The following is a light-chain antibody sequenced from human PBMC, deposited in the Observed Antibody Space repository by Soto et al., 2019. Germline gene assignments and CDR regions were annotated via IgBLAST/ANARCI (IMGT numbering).Light chain of an antibody. V-gene: IGLV2-14*01. J-gene: IGLJ1*01. CDR1: SSDVGGYNY. CDR3: RSYTSSSTFCV. CDR2: DVS. Sequence: QSVLTQPASVSGSPGQSITISCTGTSSDVGGYNYVSWYQQHPGKAPKLMIYDVSNRPSGVSNRFSGSKSGNTASLTISGLQAEDESNYYCRSYTSSSTFCVFAT.